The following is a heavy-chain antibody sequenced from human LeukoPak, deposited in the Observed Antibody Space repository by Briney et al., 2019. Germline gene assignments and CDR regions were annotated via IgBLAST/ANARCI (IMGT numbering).Heavy chain of an antibody. CDR1: GGSISSYY. V-gene: IGHV4-59*08. J-gene: IGHJ3*02. Sequence: SETLSLTCTVSGGSISSYYWSWIRQPPGKGLEWMGYIYYSGSTNYNPSLKSRVTISVDTSKNQFSLKLSSVTAADTAVYYCARTGYSSVEDAFDIWGQGTMVTVSS. D-gene: IGHD6-25*01. CDR3: ARTGYSSVEDAFDI. CDR2: IYYSGST.